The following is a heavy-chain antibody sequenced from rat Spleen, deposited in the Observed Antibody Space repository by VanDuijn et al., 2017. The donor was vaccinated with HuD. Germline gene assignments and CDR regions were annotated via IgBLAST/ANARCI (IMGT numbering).Heavy chain of an antibody. CDR3: TRGGFFRH. Sequence: EVKLVESGGDSVQPGRSLKLSCAASGFTFSDYAMAWVRQAPTKGLEWVASISPSGGSTYYRDSVKGRFTISRDNAKSTLYLQMNSLRSEDTATYYCTRGGFFRHWGQGVMVTVSS. CDR2: ISPSGGST. V-gene: IGHV5-19*01. CDR1: GFTFSDYA. J-gene: IGHJ2*01. D-gene: IGHD1-6*01.